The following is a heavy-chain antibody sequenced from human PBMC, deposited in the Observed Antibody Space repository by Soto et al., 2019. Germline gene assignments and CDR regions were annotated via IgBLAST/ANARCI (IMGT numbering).Heavy chain of an antibody. D-gene: IGHD3-22*01. CDR3: AGDSPYDSTVAGDY. Sequence: SETLSLTCTVSGDSIISSDFYWGWVRQPPGKGLEWIGSIFYLGSSYYNPSLKSRVTMSVDTSKNQFSLRLRSVTAADTAVYYCAGDSPYDSTVAGDYWGQGTLVTVSS. V-gene: IGHV4-39*02. CDR2: IFYLGSS. CDR1: GDSIISSDFY. J-gene: IGHJ4*02.